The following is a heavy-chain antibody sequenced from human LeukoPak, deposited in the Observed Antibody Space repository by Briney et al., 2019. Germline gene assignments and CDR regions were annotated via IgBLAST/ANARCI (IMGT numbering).Heavy chain of an antibody. V-gene: IGHV1-18*01. D-gene: IGHD3-3*02. Sequence: GASVKVSCKASGYTFTSYGISWVRQAPGQGLEWMGWISAYNGNTNYAQKLQGRVTMTTDTSTSTAYMELRSLRSDDTAVYYCARDLGDLFNSHYFDMDVWGKGTTVTVSS. J-gene: IGHJ6*03. CDR1: GYTFTSYG. CDR2: ISAYNGNT. CDR3: ARDLGDLFNSHYFDMDV.